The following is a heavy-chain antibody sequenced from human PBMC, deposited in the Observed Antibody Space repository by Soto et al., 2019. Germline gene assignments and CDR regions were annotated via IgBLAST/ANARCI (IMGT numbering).Heavy chain of an antibody. CDR2: ISAYNGNT. CDR1: GYTFTSYG. D-gene: IGHD6-19*01. CDR3: ARDGDNSGWYEGFYYGMDV. V-gene: IGHV1-18*01. Sequence: GASVKVSCKASGYTFTSYGISWVRQAPGQGLEWMGWISAYNGNTNYAQKLQGRVTMTTDTSTSTAYMELRSLRSDDTAVYYCARDGDNSGWYEGFYYGMDVWGQGTTVTVSS. J-gene: IGHJ6*02.